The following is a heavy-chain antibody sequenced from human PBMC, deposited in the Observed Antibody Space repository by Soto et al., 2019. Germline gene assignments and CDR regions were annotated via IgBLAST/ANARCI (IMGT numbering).Heavy chain of an antibody. CDR1: GFTFSTYS. CDR2: IGSTVSTI. D-gene: IGHD6-13*01. V-gene: IGHV3-48*01. CDR3: ARDAAYTNSWNPFYYMDV. Sequence: EVQLVESGGGLVQQGGSLRLSCAASGFTFSTYSMNWVRQAPGKGLEWVSYIGSTVSTIYYEDSVKGRFTISRDNVKNSLYLQMNSLRAEDTAVYYCARDAAYTNSWNPFYYMDVWGKGTTVTVSS. J-gene: IGHJ6*03.